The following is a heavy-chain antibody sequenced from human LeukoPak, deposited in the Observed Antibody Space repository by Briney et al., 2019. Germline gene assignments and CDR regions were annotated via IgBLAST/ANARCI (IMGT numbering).Heavy chain of an antibody. D-gene: IGHD3-3*01. V-gene: IGHV3-48*01. Sequence: GGSLRLSCAASGFTFSSYSMNWVRQAPGKGLEGVSYISSSSSTIYYADSVKGRFTISRDNAKNSLYLQMNSLRAEDTAVYYCAGDLDFWSGYYTGVFDYWGQGTLVTVSS. J-gene: IGHJ4*02. CDR1: GFTFSSYS. CDR3: AGDLDFWSGYYTGVFDY. CDR2: ISSSSSTI.